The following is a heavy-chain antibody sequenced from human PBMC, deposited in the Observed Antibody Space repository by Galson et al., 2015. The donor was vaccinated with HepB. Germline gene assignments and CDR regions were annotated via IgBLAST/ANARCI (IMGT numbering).Heavy chain of an antibody. J-gene: IGHJ3*02. CDR3: ANFGVTPTSFMPEAI. V-gene: IGHV4-61*02. CDR1: GGSISSGNHY. D-gene: IGHD3-3*01. Sequence: LSLTCTVSGGSISSGNHYWSWIRQPAGKGLEWIGRIHIGGSTIYKSSLKSRVTMSLDTSKNQFSLNLSSVTAADAAVYYCANFGVTPTSFMPEAIWGQGTMVTVSP. CDR2: IHIGGST.